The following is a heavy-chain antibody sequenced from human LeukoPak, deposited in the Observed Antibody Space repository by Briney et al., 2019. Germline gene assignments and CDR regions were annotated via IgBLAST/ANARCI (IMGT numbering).Heavy chain of an antibody. CDR1: GFTVSSNY. Sequence: GGSLRLSCAASGFTVSSNYMSWVRQAPGKGLEWVSLIYSGGTTYSADSVRGRFTISRDNSKSTLYLQMSSLRAEDTAVYYCARGIGWYDYWGQGTLVTVSS. V-gene: IGHV3-53*01. CDR3: ARGIGWYDY. D-gene: IGHD6-19*01. CDR2: IYSGGTT. J-gene: IGHJ4*02.